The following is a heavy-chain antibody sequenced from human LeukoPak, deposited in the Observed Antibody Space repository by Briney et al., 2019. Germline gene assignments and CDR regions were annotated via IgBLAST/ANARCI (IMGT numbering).Heavy chain of an antibody. Sequence: ASVKVSCKASGYTFTSYGISWVRQAPGQGREWMGWISAYNGNTNYAQKLQGRVTMTTDTSTSTAYMELRSLRSDDTAVYYCARDSITMIPLDYWGQGTLVTVSS. CDR2: ISAYNGNT. J-gene: IGHJ4*02. CDR1: GYTFTSYG. CDR3: ARDSITMIPLDY. V-gene: IGHV1-18*01. D-gene: IGHD3-22*01.